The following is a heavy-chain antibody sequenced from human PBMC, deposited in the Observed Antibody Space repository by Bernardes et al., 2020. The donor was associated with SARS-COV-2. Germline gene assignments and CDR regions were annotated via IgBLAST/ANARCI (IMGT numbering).Heavy chain of an antibody. CDR3: ARDRGPRDYDSSGPVDAFDI. CDR2: ISYSGST. D-gene: IGHD3-22*01. Sequence: LSITCAASGGSISTYYWSCIRPPPVKGLEWIGYISYSGSTNYNPSLKSRVTISVDTSKNQFSLKLSSGTAADTAVYYCARDRGPRDYDSSGPVDAFDIWGQGTMVTVSS. J-gene: IGHJ3*02. CDR1: GGSISTYY. V-gene: IGHV4-59*01.